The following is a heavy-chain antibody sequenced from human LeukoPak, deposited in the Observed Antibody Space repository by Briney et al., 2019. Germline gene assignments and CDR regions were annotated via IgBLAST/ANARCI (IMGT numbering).Heavy chain of an antibody. CDR3: ARDLDWHGMDV. V-gene: IGHV3-21*01. CDR1: GFTFSSYS. D-gene: IGHD2-21*01. Sequence: GGSLRLSCAASGFTFSSYSMNWVRQAPGKGLEWVSSISSSSSYIYYADSVKGRFTISRDNAKNSLYLQMNSLRAEDTAVYYCARDLDWHGMDVWGQGTTVTVSS. J-gene: IGHJ6*02. CDR2: ISSSSSYI.